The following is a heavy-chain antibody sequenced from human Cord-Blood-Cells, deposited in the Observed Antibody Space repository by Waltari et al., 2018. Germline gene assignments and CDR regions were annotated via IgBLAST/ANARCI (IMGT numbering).Heavy chain of an antibody. D-gene: IGHD3-22*01. CDR2: IYPGDSDT. CDR1: GYSFTIYW. CDR3: AKTYYYDSSGYYPYFDY. J-gene: IGHJ4*02. Sequence: EVQLVQSGAEVKKPGESQKISCKGSGYSFTIYWIGWVRQMPGKGLEWMGIIYPGDSDTRYSPSFQGQVTISADKSISTAYLQWSSLKASDTAMYYCAKTYYYDSSGYYPYFDYWGQGTLVTVSS. V-gene: IGHV5-51*01.